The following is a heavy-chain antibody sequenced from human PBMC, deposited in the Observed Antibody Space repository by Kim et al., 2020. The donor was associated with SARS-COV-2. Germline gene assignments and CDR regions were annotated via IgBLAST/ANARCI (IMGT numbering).Heavy chain of an antibody. J-gene: IGHJ4*02. D-gene: IGHD5-18*01. V-gene: IGHV1-69*04. CDR3: ARDYAFGGYRFDY. CDR2: IIPILGIA. Sequence: SVKVSCKASGGTFSSYTISWVRQAPGQGLEWMGRIIPILGIANYAQKFQGRVTITADKSTSTAYMELSSLRSEDTAVYYCARDYAFGGYRFDYWGQGTLVTVSS. CDR1: GGTFSSYT.